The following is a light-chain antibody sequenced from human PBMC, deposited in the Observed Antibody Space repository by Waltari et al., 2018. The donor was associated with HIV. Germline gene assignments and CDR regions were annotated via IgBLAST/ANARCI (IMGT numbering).Light chain of an antibody. CDR3: QQSYSIPYT. CDR1: QNIRNF. Sequence: DIQMTQSPSSLSASVGDRVTIVCRASQNIRNFLNWYQQKPGKAPQLLSYTASTLQGGVPSRFDGSGSGTDFSLTISSLQPEDFATYFCQQSYSIPYTFGQRTTLEI. V-gene: IGKV1-39*01. CDR2: TAS. J-gene: IGKJ2*01.